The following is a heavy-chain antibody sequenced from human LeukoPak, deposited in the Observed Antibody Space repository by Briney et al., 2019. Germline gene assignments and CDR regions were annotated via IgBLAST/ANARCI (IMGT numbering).Heavy chain of an antibody. CDR1: GFTFSGYS. J-gene: IGHJ6*02. CDR2: ISSSSSYI. D-gene: IGHD2-15*01. Sequence: GGSLRLSCAAYGFTFSGYSMNWVRQAPGKGLEWVSSISSSSSYIYYEDSVKGRFTISRAKAKNSLYLQMNSLRAEDTAVYYCARDRGLGGYFSDGSCFSLGDTYYYYGMDVWGQGTTVTVSS. V-gene: IGHV3-21*01. CDR3: ARDRGLGGYFSDGSCFSLGDTYYYYGMDV.